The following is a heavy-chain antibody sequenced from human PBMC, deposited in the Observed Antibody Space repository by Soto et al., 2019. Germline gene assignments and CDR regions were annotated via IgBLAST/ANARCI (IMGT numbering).Heavy chain of an antibody. CDR3: ARAGVATIGTYYYYYMDV. Sequence: PGGSLRLSCAASGFTFSSYGMHWVRQAPGKGLEWVAVIWYDGSNKDYADSVKGRFTISRDNSKNTLYLQMNSLRAEDTAVYYCARAGVATIGTYYYYYMDVWGKGTTVTVSS. J-gene: IGHJ6*03. CDR2: IWYDGSNK. CDR1: GFTFSSYG. D-gene: IGHD5-12*01. V-gene: IGHV3-33*01.